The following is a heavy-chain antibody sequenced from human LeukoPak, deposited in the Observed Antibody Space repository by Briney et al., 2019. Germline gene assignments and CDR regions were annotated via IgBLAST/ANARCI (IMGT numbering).Heavy chain of an antibody. Sequence: PGGSLRLSCAASGFTFSSYGMSWVRQAPGMGLEWVSAISGSGGSTYYADSVKGRFTISRDNSKNTLYLQMNSLRAEDTAVYYCARRAGGYSHPYDYWGQGTLVTVSS. V-gene: IGHV3-23*01. J-gene: IGHJ4*02. D-gene: IGHD4-23*01. CDR1: GFTFSSYG. CDR3: ARRAGGYSHPYDY. CDR2: ISGSGGST.